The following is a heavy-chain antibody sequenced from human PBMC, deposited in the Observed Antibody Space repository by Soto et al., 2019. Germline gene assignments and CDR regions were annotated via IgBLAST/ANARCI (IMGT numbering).Heavy chain of an antibody. D-gene: IGHD3-9*01. V-gene: IGHV3-21*01. J-gene: IGHJ5*02. CDR1: GFSFSKYK. CDR2: ITGDSSYT. CDR3: SRDFIYDILTEGFDP. Sequence: GSPRLSCAASGFSFSKYKMNCVRQAPGKGLEWVSSITGDSSYTYYADSVKGRFTISRDNANNSLYLEMNSLGAEDTAMYYCSRDFIYDILTEGFDPWGQGTLVTVSS.